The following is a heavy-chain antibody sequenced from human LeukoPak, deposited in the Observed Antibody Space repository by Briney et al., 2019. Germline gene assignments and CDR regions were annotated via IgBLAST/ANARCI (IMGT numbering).Heavy chain of an antibody. J-gene: IGHJ3*02. V-gene: IGHV1-69*01. CDR2: IIPIFGTA. CDR3: ARVTHPDGGAFDI. D-gene: IGHD1-14*01. CDR1: GGTFSSYA. Sequence: SVKVSCKASGGTFSSYAISWVRQAPGQGLEWMEGIIPIFGTANYAQTFQGRVTITADESTSTAYMELSSLRSEDTAVYYCARVTHPDGGAFDIWGQGTMVTVSS.